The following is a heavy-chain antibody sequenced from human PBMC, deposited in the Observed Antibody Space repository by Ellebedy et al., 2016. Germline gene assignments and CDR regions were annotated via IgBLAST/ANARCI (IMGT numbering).Heavy chain of an antibody. V-gene: IGHV4-4*02. CDR2: IYHSGST. CDR1: GDSISSTNW. D-gene: IGHD3-16*01. Sequence: SETLSLTCAVSGDSISSTNWWSWVRQPPGKGLEWIGDIYHSGSTNYNPSLKSRVTISVDTSKNQFSLKLSSVTAADTAVYYCARGDVLGSSLDYWGQGTLVTVSS. CDR3: ARGDVLGSSLDY. J-gene: IGHJ4*02.